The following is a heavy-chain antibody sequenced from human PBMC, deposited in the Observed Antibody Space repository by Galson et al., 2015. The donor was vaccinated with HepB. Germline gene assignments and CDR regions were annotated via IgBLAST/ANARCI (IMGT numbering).Heavy chain of an antibody. CDR3: ARDLLRGYCSSASCTRFDP. D-gene: IGHD2-2*03. CDR2: ISAYNGNT. CDR1: GYTFTSYG. J-gene: IGHJ5*02. Sequence: QSGAEVKKPGASVKVSCKASGYTFTSYGISWVRQAPGQGLEWMGWISAYNGNTNYAQQLQGRVTMTTDTSTTTAYMELRSLRSDDTAVYYCARDLLRGYCSSASCTRFDPWGQGTLVTVSP. V-gene: IGHV1-18*01.